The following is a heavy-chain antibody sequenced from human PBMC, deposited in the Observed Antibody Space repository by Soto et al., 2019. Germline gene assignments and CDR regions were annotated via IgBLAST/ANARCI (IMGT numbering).Heavy chain of an antibody. CDR1: GYSFTSYW. CDR3: ATHYYDSSGYYYLDY. CDR2: IYPGDSDT. V-gene: IGHV5-51*01. J-gene: IGHJ4*02. D-gene: IGHD3-22*01. Sequence: GESLKISCKGSGYSFTSYWIGWVRQMPGKGLEWMGIIYPGDSDTRYSPSFQGQVTISDDKSISTAYLQWSSLKASDTAMYYCATHYYDSSGYYYLDYWGQGTLVTVSS.